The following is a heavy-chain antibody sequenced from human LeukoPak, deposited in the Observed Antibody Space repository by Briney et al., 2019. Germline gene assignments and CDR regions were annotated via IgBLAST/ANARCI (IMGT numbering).Heavy chain of an antibody. CDR2: INHSGNT. CDR1: GGSFSGYY. Sequence: SETLSLTCAVYGGSFSGYYWSWIRQPPEKGLEWIGEINHSGNTNYNPSLKSRVTITVDTSKNRFSLKLSSVTAADTAVYYCARQYYYDSSGYLYWYFDLWGRGTPVTVSS. J-gene: IGHJ2*01. CDR3: ARQYYYDSSGYLYWYFDL. D-gene: IGHD3-22*01. V-gene: IGHV4-34*01.